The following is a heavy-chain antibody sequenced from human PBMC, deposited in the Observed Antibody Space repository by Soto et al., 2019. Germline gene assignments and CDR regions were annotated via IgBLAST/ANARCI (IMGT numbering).Heavy chain of an antibody. Sequence: ASVKVYCKASGYTFTSDDINWVRQDTGQGLEWMGWMNPNSGNTGYAQKFQGRVTMTRNTSISTAYMELSSLRSEDTAVYYCARVFSGRSSTSCYPVPGFDPWGQGTLVTVSS. CDR1: GYTFTSDD. D-gene: IGHD2-2*01. CDR3: ARVFSGRSSTSCYPVPGFDP. J-gene: IGHJ5*02. CDR2: MNPNSGNT. V-gene: IGHV1-8*01.